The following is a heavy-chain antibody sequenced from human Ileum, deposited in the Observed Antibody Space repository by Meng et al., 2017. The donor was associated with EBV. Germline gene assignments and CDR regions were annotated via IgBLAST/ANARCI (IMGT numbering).Heavy chain of an antibody. CDR1: GYTFRSHA. V-gene: IGHV7-4-1*02. Sequence: VLLVDIGSEARKPGAPVKVSCKASGYTFRSHAMSWVRQAPGQGLEWMGWINSNTGNSTYAQGFTGRFVFSLDTSVSTAYLHINSLKTEDTAVYYCAREVGQGWYYFDYWGQGTLVTVSS. CDR3: AREVGQGWYYFDY. D-gene: IGHD6-19*01. J-gene: IGHJ4*02. CDR2: INSNTGNS.